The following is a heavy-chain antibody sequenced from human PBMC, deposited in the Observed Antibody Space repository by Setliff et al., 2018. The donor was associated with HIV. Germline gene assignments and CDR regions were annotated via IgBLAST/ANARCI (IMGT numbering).Heavy chain of an antibody. J-gene: IGHJ6*02. D-gene: IGHD3-16*01. Sequence: GASVKVSCKASGGTSSNYAITWVRQAPGQGLEWMGKIMPMFGTANYAQRFQGRVTITADEVASTVYLELSSLRSEDTAVYYCASPWGGSYYYYGMDVWGQGTTVTVSS. CDR2: IMPMFGTA. V-gene: IGHV1-69*13. CDR1: GGTSSNYA. CDR3: ASPWGGSYYYYGMDV.